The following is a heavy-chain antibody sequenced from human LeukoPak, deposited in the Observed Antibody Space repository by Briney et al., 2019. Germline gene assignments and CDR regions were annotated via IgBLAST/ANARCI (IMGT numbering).Heavy chain of an antibody. CDR3: ARIGYSTSWANFDY. CDR2: IRTDGGEK. J-gene: IGHJ4*02. Sequence: GGSLRLSCAASGFTFRNYGMHWVRQAPGKGLEWVASIRTDGGEKYHADSVQGRFSISGDNSKNTLYLQMDSLRAEDTALYFCARIGYSTSWANFDYWGQGTLVTVSS. V-gene: IGHV3-30*02. CDR1: GFTFRNYG. D-gene: IGHD6-13*01.